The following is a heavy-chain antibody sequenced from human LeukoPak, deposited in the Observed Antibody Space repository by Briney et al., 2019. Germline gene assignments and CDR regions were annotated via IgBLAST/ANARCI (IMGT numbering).Heavy chain of an antibody. J-gene: IGHJ3*02. CDR2: ISSSSSYI. V-gene: IGHV3-21*01. Sequence: GGSLRLSCGASGFTFTNYGMHWVRQAPGKGLEWVSSISSSSSYIYYADSVKGRFTISRDNAKNSLYLQMNSLRAEDTAVYYCARGSAVVYDAFDIWGQGTMVTVSS. CDR1: GFTFTNYG. D-gene: IGHD4-23*01. CDR3: ARGSAVVYDAFDI.